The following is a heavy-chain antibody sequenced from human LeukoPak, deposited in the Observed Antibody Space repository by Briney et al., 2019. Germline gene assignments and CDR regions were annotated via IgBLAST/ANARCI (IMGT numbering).Heavy chain of an antibody. V-gene: IGHV3-7*01. D-gene: IGHD3-3*01. Sequence: SGGSLRLSCAASGFTFSSYWMSWVRQAPGKGLEWVANIKQDGSEKYYVDSVKGRFTISRDNAKNSLYLQMNSLRDEDTAVYYCARDNSFPYYDFWSGYWTLSYYYYMDVWGKGTTVTVSS. CDR3: ARDNSFPYYDFWSGYWTLSYYYYMDV. CDR1: GFTFSSYW. J-gene: IGHJ6*03. CDR2: IKQDGSEK.